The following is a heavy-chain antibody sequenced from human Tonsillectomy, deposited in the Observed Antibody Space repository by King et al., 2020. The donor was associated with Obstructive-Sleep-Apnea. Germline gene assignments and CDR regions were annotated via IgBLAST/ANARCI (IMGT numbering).Heavy chain of an antibody. V-gene: IGHV3-13*04. CDR2: IGVGGDT. Sequence: QLVQSGGGLVQPGGSLRLSCAASGFTFSNYDMHWVRQATGEGLEWVSAIGVGGDTYYLGSVKGRFTISRENAKNSLYLQMKSLRVGDTAVYYCTWGAWLEPFDSWGQGTLVTVSS. D-gene: IGHD6-19*01. CDR3: TWGAWLEPFDS. CDR1: GFTFSNYD. J-gene: IGHJ5*01.